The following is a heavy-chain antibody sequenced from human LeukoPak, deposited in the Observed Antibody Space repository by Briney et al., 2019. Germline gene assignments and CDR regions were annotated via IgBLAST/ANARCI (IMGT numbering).Heavy chain of an antibody. CDR2: ITSGGTYT. D-gene: IGHD3-9*01. J-gene: IGHJ4*02. CDR1: GFTFSTYN. CDR3: ARGHYDILTASYRWTPDY. V-gene: IGHV3-21*06. Sequence: GGSLRLSCAASGFTFSTYNMNWVRQAPGKGLEWVSSITSGGTYTYYADSVKGRFTTSRDNAKNSLSLQLSSLRAEDTAVYYCARGHYDILTASYRWTPDYWGQGILVTVSS.